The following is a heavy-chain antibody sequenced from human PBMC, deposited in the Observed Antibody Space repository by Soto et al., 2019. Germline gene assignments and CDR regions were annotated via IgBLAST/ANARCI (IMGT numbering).Heavy chain of an antibody. CDR2: ISYDGSNK. CDR1: GFTFSRYG. J-gene: IGHJ4*02. D-gene: IGHD2-15*01. CDR3: AKDRRKVVVAAPFDY. V-gene: IGHV3-30*18. Sequence: QVQLVESGGGVDQPGRSLRLSCAASGFTFSRYGMHWVRQAPGKGVEWVAVISYDGSNKYYADSVKGRFTISRDNSKNTLYLQMNSLRAEDTAVYYCAKDRRKVVVAAPFDYWGQGTLVTVSS.